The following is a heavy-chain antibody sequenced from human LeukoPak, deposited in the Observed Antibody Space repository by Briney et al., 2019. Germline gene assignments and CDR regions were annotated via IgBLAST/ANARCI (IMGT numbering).Heavy chain of an antibody. V-gene: IGHV4-59*01. CDR1: GGSISSYY. J-gene: IGHJ3*02. CDR2: IYYSGST. CDR3: ARVRSGAWSNAFDI. Sequence: SETLSLTCTVSGGSISSYYWSWIRQPPGKGLEWIGYIYYSGSTNYNPSLKSRVTISVDTSKNQFSLKLSSVTAADTAVYYCARVRSGAWSNAFDIWGQGTMVTVSS. D-gene: IGHD1-1*01.